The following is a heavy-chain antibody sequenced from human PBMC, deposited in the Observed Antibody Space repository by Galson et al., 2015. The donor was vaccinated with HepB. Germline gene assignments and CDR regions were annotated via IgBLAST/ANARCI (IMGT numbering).Heavy chain of an antibody. V-gene: IGHV3-23*01. Sequence: SLRLSCAGSGFTFSNNAMSWVRQAPGKGLEWVSSISGSGGSTHFADSVKGRLTISRDNSEDTLYLQLDSPRVEDTAVYYCAKDFADYTFGYDVWGRGTRVTVSS. CDR3: AKDFADYTFGYDV. J-gene: IGHJ4*02. CDR1: GFTFSNNA. D-gene: IGHD3-22*01. CDR2: ISGSGGST.